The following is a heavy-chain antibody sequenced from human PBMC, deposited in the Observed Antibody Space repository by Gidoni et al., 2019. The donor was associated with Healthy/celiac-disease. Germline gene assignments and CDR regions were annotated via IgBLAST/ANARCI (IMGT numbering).Heavy chain of an antibody. Sequence: EVQLVESGGGLVKPGGSLRLSCAASGFTFSSYSMNWVRQAPGKGLEWVSSISSSSSYIYYADSVKGRFTISRDNDKNSLYLQMNSLRAEDTAVYYCARDLHYDILTGYYYYYYYGMDVWGQGTTVTVSS. CDR2: ISSSSSYI. J-gene: IGHJ6*02. D-gene: IGHD3-9*01. CDR3: ARDLHYDILTGYYYYYYYGMDV. V-gene: IGHV3-21*01. CDR1: GFTFSSYS.